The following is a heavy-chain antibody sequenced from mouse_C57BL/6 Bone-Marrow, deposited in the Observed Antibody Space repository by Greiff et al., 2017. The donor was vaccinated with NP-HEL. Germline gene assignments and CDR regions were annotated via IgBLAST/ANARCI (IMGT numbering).Heavy chain of an antibody. CDR2: ISSGSSTI. D-gene: IGHD1-1*01. CDR3: ARHSHYYGSSYWYFDV. CDR1: GFTFSDYG. J-gene: IGHJ1*03. Sequence: EVQLVESGGGLVKPGGSLKLSCAASGFTFSDYGMHWVRQAPEKGLEWVAYISSGSSTIYYADTVKGRFTISRDNAKNTLFLQMTSLRSEDTAMYYCARHSHYYGSSYWYFDVWGTGTTVTVSS. V-gene: IGHV5-17*01.